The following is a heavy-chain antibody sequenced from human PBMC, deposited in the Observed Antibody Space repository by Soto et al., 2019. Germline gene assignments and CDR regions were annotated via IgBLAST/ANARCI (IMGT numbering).Heavy chain of an antibody. CDR3: ARDRNRAYCSGGSCYSSYYYYYYGMDV. CDR2: ISYDGSNK. J-gene: IGHJ6*02. Sequence: QVQLVESGGGVVQPGRSLRLSCAASGFTFSSYAMHWVRQAPGKGLEWVAVISYDGSNKYYADSVKGRFTISRDNSKNTLYLQMSSLRAEDTAVYYCARDRNRAYCSGGSCYSSYYYYYYGMDVWGQGTTVTVSS. D-gene: IGHD2-15*01. V-gene: IGHV3-30-3*01. CDR1: GFTFSSYA.